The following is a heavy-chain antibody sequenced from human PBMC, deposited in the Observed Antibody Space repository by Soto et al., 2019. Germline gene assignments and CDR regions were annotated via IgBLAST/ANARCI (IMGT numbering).Heavy chain of an antibody. CDR1: GYTFTSYA. CDR3: ARSGSGGIYGDYFIEGDDAFDI. Sequence: QVQLVQSGAEVKKPGASVKVSCKASGYTFTSYAMHWVRQAPGQRLEWMGWINAGNGNTKYSQKFQGRVTITRDTSASTAYMELSSLRSEDTAVYYCARSGSGGIYGDYFIEGDDAFDIWGKGTMVTVSS. V-gene: IGHV1-3*01. CDR2: INAGNGNT. J-gene: IGHJ3*02. D-gene: IGHD4-17*01.